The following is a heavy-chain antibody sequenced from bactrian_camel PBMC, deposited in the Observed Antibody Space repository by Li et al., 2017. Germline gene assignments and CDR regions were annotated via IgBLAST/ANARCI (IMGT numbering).Heavy chain of an antibody. V-gene: IGHV3S1*01. D-gene: IGHD3*01. CDR3: AKDAGTVGWVFDY. Sequence: HVQLVESGGGLVQPGGSLRLSCVASGFTFSTYWIYWVRQAPGKGLEWVSTISSGSASTYYADSVKGRFTISRDNAKNTLYLQLSSLKIEDTAMYYCAKDAGTVGWVFDYWGQGTQVTVS. CDR2: ISSGSAST. J-gene: IGHJ4*01. CDR1: GFTFSTYW.